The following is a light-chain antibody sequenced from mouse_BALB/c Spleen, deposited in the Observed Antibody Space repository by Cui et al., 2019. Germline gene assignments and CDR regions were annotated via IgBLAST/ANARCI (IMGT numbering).Light chain of an antibody. CDR2: AAT. Sequence: DIQMTQAPASLSVSVGETVTITCRASENIYSNLAWYQQKQGKSPLLLVYAATNLADGVPSRYSGSGSGTQYSLKINSLQSEDFGSYYCQHFWGTPFTFGSGTKLEIK. CDR1: ENIYSN. CDR3: QHFWGTPFT. V-gene: IGKV12-46*01. J-gene: IGKJ4*01.